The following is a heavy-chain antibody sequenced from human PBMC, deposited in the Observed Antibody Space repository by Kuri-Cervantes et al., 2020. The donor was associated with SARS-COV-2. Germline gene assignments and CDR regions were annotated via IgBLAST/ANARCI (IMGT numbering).Heavy chain of an antibody. CDR3: ARAGDITMIVEYYFDY. V-gene: IGHV3-11*04. Sequence: GESLKISCAASGFTFSDYYMSWIRQAPGKGLEWVPYISSSGSTIYYADSVKGRFTISRDNAKNSLYLQMNGLRAEDTAVYYCARAGDITMIVEYYFDYWGQGTLVTVSS. D-gene: IGHD3-22*01. CDR2: ISSSGSTI. J-gene: IGHJ4*02. CDR1: GFTFSDYY.